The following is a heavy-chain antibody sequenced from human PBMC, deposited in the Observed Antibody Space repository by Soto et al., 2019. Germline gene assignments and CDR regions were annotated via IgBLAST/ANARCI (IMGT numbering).Heavy chain of an antibody. CDR2: INPNSGGT. Sequence: ASVKVSCKASGYTFTGYYMHWVRQAPGQGLEWMGWINPNSGGTNYAQKLQGRVTMTRDTSISTAYMELSRLRSDDTAVYYCARDANWNGYYYGMDVWGQGTTVTVSS. CDR1: GYTFTGYY. V-gene: IGHV1-2*02. J-gene: IGHJ6*02. CDR3: ARDANWNGYYYGMDV. D-gene: IGHD1-20*01.